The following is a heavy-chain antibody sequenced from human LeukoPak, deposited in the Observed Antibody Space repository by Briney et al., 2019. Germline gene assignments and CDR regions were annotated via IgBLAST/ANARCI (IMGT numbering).Heavy chain of an antibody. J-gene: IGHJ4*02. V-gene: IGHV4-39*07. D-gene: IGHD3-22*01. CDR3: ARSGGMIVVPRPFDY. CDR2: IYYGGTT. Sequence: SGTLSLTCTVSGGSISSRSYYWGWIRQPPGKGLEWIGNIYYGGTTYYNPSLKSRVTISVDTSKNQFSLKLSSVTAADTAVYYCARSGGMIVVPRPFDYWGQGTLVTVSS. CDR1: GGSISSRSYY.